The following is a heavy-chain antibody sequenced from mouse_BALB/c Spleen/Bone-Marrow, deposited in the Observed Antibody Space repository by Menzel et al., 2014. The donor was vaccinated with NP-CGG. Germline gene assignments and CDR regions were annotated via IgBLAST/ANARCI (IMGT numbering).Heavy chain of an antibody. Sequence: VQLQESGTELMKPGASVKISCKATGYTFSSYWIEWVKQRPGHGLEWIGEILPGSGNTNYNENFKGKATFTADTSSNTAYMQLSSLTSEDSAVYYCARYYDYAWFAYWGQGTLVTVSA. V-gene: IGHV1-9*01. J-gene: IGHJ3*01. CDR2: ILPGSGNT. D-gene: IGHD2-4*01. CDR3: ARYYDYAWFAY. CDR1: GYTFSSYW.